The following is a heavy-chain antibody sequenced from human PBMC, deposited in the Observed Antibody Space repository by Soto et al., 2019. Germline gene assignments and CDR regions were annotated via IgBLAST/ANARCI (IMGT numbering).Heavy chain of an antibody. V-gene: IGHV4-31*03. J-gene: IGHJ6*03. D-gene: IGHD1-26*01. Sequence: QVQLQESGPGLVKPSQTLSLTCIVSGDSISRGGYFWTWIRQHPGKGLEWIGYIYDSGSAFYNPSRNSRVTMSVDTSKNQFSLNLRSVTAADTAVFYCARGILRPNHYMYVWGKGTAVAVSS. CDR3: ARGILRPNHYMYV. CDR2: IYDSGSA. CDR1: GDSISRGGYF.